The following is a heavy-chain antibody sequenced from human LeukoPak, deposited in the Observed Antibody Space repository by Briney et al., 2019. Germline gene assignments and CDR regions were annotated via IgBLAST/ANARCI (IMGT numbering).Heavy chain of an antibody. V-gene: IGHV3-20*04. D-gene: IGHD6-19*01. CDR1: GFTFDDHG. Sequence: GGSLRLSCAASGFTFDDHGMSWVRQAPGKGLEWVSGINWNGGSTGYADSVKGRFTISRDNAKNSLYLQMNSLRAEDTALYYCAGGDRNGWYFDYWGQGPLVTVSS. CDR3: AGGDRNGWYFDY. CDR2: INWNGGST. J-gene: IGHJ4*02.